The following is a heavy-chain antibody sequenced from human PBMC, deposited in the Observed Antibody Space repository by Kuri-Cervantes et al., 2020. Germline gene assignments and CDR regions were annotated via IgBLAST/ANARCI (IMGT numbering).Heavy chain of an antibody. CDR1: GYTFTSYG. D-gene: IGHD3-10*01. J-gene: IGHJ6*02. CDR3: ARLFRSYYGSGSYKVYYYGMDV. CDR2: IRAYNGNT. Sequence: ASVKVSCKASGYTFTSYGISWVRQAPGQGLEWMGWIRAYNGNTNYAQKLQGRVTMTTDTSTSTAYMELRSLKSDDTAVYYCARLFRSYYGSGSYKVYYYGMDVWGQGTTVTVSS. V-gene: IGHV1-18*01.